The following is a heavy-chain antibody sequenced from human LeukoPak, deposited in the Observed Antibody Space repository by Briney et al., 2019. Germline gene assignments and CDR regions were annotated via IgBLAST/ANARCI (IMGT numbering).Heavy chain of an antibody. V-gene: IGHV3-30*02. Sequence: GGSLRLSCAASGFIFSSFAMHWVRQAPGKGLEWVTFIRYDGSNKYYADSVKGRFTISKDNSKNTLYLQMNSLRAEDTAVYYCAKDFAAAGRGVFFDYWGQGTLVTVSS. CDR3: AKDFAAAGRGVFFDY. J-gene: IGHJ4*02. CDR1: GFIFSSFA. CDR2: IRYDGSNK. D-gene: IGHD6-13*01.